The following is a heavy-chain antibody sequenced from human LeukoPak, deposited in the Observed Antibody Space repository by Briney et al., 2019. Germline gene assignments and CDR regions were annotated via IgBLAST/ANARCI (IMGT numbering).Heavy chain of an antibody. D-gene: IGHD2-2*01. J-gene: IGHJ5*02. Sequence: SGPTLVKPTQTLTLTCTFSGFSPSTSGVGVGWIRQPPGKALEWLALIYWNDDKRYSPSLKSRLTITKDTSKNQVLLTMTNMDPVDTATYYCAHAAGGSCSSTSCLNWFDPWGQGTLVTVSS. CDR2: IYWNDDK. CDR1: GFSPSTSGVG. V-gene: IGHV2-5*01. CDR3: AHAAGGSCSSTSCLNWFDP.